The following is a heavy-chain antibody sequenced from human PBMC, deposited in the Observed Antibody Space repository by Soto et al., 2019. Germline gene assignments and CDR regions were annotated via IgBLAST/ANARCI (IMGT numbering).Heavy chain of an antibody. CDR2: IWYDGNNK. Sequence: QVQLVESGGGVVQPGRSLRLSCAASGFTFSSYGMHWFRQAPGKGLEWVAVIWYDGNNKYYADSVKGRFTISRDNSKHTLYLQMNNLRAEATPVHYCVRGAQLFGEFNLESYYGRDVGGHGTTVTVS. D-gene: IGHD3-10*02. J-gene: IGHJ6*02. CDR1: GFTFSSYG. V-gene: IGHV3-33*01. CDR3: VRGAQLFGEFNLESYYGRDV.